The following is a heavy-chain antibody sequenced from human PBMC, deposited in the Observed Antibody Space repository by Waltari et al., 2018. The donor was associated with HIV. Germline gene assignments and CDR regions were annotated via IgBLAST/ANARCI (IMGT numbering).Heavy chain of an antibody. CDR3: ARDWTITATTRVDF. Sequence: QVQLAESGGGVVQPGRSLRLSCVASGFTFHKFGMHWVRQKPGKGLEWVAAIWYDGGNEYYADSVKGRFTISRDNSKNTLYLQMNSLRAEDTAVYYCARDWTITATTRVDFWGPGTLVTVSS. CDR2: IWYDGGNE. D-gene: IGHD1-20*01. CDR1: GFTFHKFG. J-gene: IGHJ4*03. V-gene: IGHV3-33*01.